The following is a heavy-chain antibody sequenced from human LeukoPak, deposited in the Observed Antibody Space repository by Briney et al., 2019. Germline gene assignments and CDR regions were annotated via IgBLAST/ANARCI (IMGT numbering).Heavy chain of an antibody. CDR2: TSAYNGNT. D-gene: IGHD6-13*01. Sequence: GASVKVSCKASGYTFTSYGINWVRQAPGQGLEWMGWTSAYNGNTIYAQKLQGGVTMTTDTSTNTAYMEVRSLRSDDTAVYYCARDQEFGIAAVKSWFDPWGQGTLVTVSS. V-gene: IGHV1-18*01. CDR1: GYTFTSYG. CDR3: ARDQEFGIAAVKSWFDP. J-gene: IGHJ5*02.